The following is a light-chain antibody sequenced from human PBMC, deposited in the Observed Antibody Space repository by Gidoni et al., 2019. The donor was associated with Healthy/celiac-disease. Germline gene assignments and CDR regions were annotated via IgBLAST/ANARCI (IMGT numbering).Light chain of an antibody. CDR3: AAWYDSLSCWV. Sequence: QSVLTQPPSASGTPGQRVTISCSGSSSNIGSNYVYWYQQLPGTAPKLLIYRNNQRPSGVPDRFSGSKSGTSASLAISELRSEDEAHYYCAAWYDSLSCWVFGVGTKLTVL. V-gene: IGLV1-47*01. CDR1: SSNIGSNY. J-gene: IGLJ3*02. CDR2: RNN.